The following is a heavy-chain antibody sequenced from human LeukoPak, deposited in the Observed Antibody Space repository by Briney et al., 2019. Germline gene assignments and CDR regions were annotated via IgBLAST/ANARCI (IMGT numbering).Heavy chain of an antibody. CDR3: ARRLLGYCSGGSCYSGYFQH. V-gene: IGHV4-34*01. CDR1: GGSFSGYF. CDR2: INHSGST. Sequence: SETLSLTCAVYGGSFSGYFWSWIRQPPGKGLEWIGEINHSGSTNHNPSLKSRVTISVDTSKNQFSLKLSSVTAADTAVYYCARRLLGYCSGGSCYSGYFQHWGQGTLVTVSS. D-gene: IGHD2-15*01. J-gene: IGHJ1*01.